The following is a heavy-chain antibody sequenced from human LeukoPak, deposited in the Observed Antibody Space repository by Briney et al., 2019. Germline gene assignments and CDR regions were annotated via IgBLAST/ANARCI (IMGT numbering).Heavy chain of an antibody. CDR3: ASLPKTSRYLYYYGMDV. J-gene: IGHJ6*02. V-gene: IGHV4-39*01. CDR1: GGSISSSSYY. Sequence: PSETLSLTCTVSGGSISSSSYYWGWIRQPPGKGLEWIGSIYYSGSTYYNPSLKSRVTISVDTSKNQFSLKLSSVTAADTAVYYCASLPKTSRYLYYYGMDVWGQGTTVTVSS. CDR2: IYYSGST. D-gene: IGHD2-2*01.